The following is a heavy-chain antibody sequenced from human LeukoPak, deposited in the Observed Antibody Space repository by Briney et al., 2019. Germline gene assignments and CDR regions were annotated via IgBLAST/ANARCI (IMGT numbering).Heavy chain of an antibody. D-gene: IGHD2-15*01. V-gene: IGHV3-23*01. CDR3: ARDGYCSSGSCYGSYDY. CDR1: GFAFSSQA. Sequence: GGSLRLSCAASGFAFSSQAMGWVRQAPGKGLEWVSVISDSGSITYYADSVRGRFTISRDNAKNSLYLQMNSLRDEDTAVYYCARDGYCSSGSCYGSYDYWGQGTLVTVSS. CDR2: ISDSGSIT. J-gene: IGHJ4*02.